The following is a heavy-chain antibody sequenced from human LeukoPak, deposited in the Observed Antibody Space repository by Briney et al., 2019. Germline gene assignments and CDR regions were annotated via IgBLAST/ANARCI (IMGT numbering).Heavy chain of an antibody. V-gene: IGHV1-69*13. CDR2: ITPIFGTP. CDR1: GYTFTNYG. D-gene: IGHD4-23*01. Sequence: GASVKVSCKASGYTFTNYGISWVRQAPGQGLEWMGGITPIFGTPNYAQKFQGRVTITADESTSTAYMELSSLRSEDTAVYYCARGWLAETTVVTPYNYWGQGTLVTVSS. CDR3: ARGWLAETTVVTPYNY. J-gene: IGHJ4*02.